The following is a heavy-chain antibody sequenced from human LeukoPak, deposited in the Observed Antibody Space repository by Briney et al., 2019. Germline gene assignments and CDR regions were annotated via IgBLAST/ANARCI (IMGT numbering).Heavy chain of an antibody. CDR1: GYTFNTYW. D-gene: IGHD3-10*01. J-gene: IGHJ6*02. V-gene: IGHV5-51*01. CDR3: AREQGGSGSYFTEQYYYYGMDV. Sequence: GASMKISCQASGYTFNTYWIGWVRQLPGKGLEWMGIIHHGGSDIRYNPSFQGQVTISADKSISTAYLQWNSLKASDSAMYYCAREQGGSGSYFTEQYYYYGMDVWGRGTTVTVSS. CDR2: IHHGGSDI.